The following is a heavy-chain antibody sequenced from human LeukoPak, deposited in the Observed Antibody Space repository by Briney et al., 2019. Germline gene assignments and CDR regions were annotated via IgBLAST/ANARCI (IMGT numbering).Heavy chain of an antibody. CDR1: GYTFTSYG. J-gene: IGHJ4*02. CDR2: IIPIFGTA. V-gene: IGHV1-69*13. D-gene: IGHD7-27*01. Sequence: GASVKVSCKASGYTFTSYGISWVRQAPGQGLEWMGGIIPIFGTANYAQKFQGRVTITADESTSTAYMELRSLRSDDTAVYYCARDLRMGTNDYWGQGTLVTVSS. CDR3: ARDLRMGTNDY.